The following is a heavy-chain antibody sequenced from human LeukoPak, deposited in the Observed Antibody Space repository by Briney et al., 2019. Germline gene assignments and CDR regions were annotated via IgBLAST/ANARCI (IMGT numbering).Heavy chain of an antibody. V-gene: IGHV3-21*01. Sequence: GGSLRLSCAASGFNFSSYSMNWVRQAPGKGLEWVSCISSSSSHIYYADSVKGRFTISRDNAKNSLYLQMDSLRAEDTAVYYCVTDGADYYDSTGYPIYFGYWGQGTLVTVSS. CDR1: GFNFSSYS. J-gene: IGHJ4*02. D-gene: IGHD3-22*01. CDR2: ISSSSSHI. CDR3: VTDGADYYDSTGYPIYFGY.